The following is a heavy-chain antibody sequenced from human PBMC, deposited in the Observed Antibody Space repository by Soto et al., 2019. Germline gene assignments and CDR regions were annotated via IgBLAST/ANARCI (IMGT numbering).Heavy chain of an antibody. V-gene: IGHV3-30*18. CDR3: AKEQSGYSGYDAFDY. J-gene: IGHJ4*02. Sequence: GGSLRLSCAASGFTFSSYGMHWVRQAPGKGLEWVAVISYDGSNKYYADSVKGRFTISRDNSKNTLYLQMNSLRAGDTAVYYCAKEQSGYSGYDAFDYWGQGTLVTVSS. CDR1: GFTFSSYG. CDR2: ISYDGSNK. D-gene: IGHD5-12*01.